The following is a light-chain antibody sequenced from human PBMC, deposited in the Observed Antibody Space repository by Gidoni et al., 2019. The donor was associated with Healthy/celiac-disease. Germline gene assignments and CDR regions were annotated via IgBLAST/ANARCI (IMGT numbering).Light chain of an antibody. J-gene: IGKJ4*01. V-gene: IGKV1-33*01. CDR2: DAS. CDR3: QQYDNLPL. Sequence: DLQMTQSPSSLSASVGDRVTITCQASQDISNYLNWYQQKPGKAPKLLIYDASNLETGAPSRFSGSGSGTDFTFTISSLQPEDIATYYCQQYDNLPLFGGGTKVEIK. CDR1: QDISNY.